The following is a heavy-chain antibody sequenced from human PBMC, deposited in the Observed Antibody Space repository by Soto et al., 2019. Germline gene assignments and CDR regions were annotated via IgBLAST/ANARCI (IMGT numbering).Heavy chain of an antibody. CDR2: VNPNSGNT. CDR3: ARGEGLSLALYYYYYYMDV. Sequence: ASVKVSCKASGYTFTSYDINWVRQATGQGLEWMGWVNPNSGNTGYAQKFQGRVTMTRNTSISTAYMELSSLRSEDTAVYYCARGEGLSLALYYYYYYMDVWGKGTTVTVSS. CDR1: GYTFTSYD. J-gene: IGHJ6*03. V-gene: IGHV1-8*01.